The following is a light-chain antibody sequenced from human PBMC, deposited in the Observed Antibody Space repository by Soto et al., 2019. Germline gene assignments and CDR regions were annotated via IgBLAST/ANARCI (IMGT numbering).Light chain of an antibody. V-gene: IGKV3-20*01. CDR1: QSVSSSY. CDR2: GAS. J-gene: IGKJ1*01. Sequence: EIVLTQSPGTLSLSPGERATLSCRASQSVSSSYLAWYQQKPGQAPRLLIYGASSRATGIPDRFSGSGSGTDFTFTISRLEPEDFAVYYFQQYGSSPSTFGQGTKVEIK. CDR3: QQYGSSPST.